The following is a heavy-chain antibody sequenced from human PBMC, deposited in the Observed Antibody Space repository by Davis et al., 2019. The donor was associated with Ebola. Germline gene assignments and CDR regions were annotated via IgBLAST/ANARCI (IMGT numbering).Heavy chain of an antibody. Sequence: PSETLSLTCAISGDSVSNVAWNWIRQSPSRGLKWLGRTYYSSKWYTDSTLSVKSRITISADTAKNQLSLHLNSVTPEDTAVYYCARGWLRSAFDQWGQGTLVTVSS. CDR1: GDSVSNVA. V-gene: IGHV6-1*01. J-gene: IGHJ4*02. CDR2: TYYSSKWYT. D-gene: IGHD5-12*01. CDR3: ARGWLRSAFDQ.